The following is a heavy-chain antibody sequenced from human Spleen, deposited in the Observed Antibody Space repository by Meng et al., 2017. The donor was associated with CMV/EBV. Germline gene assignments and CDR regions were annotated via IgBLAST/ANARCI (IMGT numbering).Heavy chain of an antibody. CDR3: ARDRSDYYYYGMDV. CDR2: ISAHTGKT. CDR1: GYTFINFG. V-gene: IGHV1-18*04. J-gene: IGHJ6*02. Sequence: ASVKVSCKASGYTFINFGISWVRQAPGQGLEWMGWISAHTGKTKYAQKVQGRVTMTTDTSTRTAYLELRSLRSDDTAVYYCARDRSDYYYYGMDVWGQGTTVTVSS.